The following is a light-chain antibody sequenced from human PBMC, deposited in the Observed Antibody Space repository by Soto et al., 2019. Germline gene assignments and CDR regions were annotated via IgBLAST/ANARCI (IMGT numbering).Light chain of an antibody. J-gene: IGLJ3*02. Sequence: QSVLTQPPSVSGAPGQGVTISCTGSSFNIGANYDVHWYQHLPGTGPKLLIYANSFRPSGVPDRVSASKSGSSASLAITGLQAEDEADYYCQSYDNILSGPLFGGGTKLTVL. CDR2: ANS. V-gene: IGLV1-40*01. CDR1: SFNIGANYD. CDR3: QSYDNILSGPL.